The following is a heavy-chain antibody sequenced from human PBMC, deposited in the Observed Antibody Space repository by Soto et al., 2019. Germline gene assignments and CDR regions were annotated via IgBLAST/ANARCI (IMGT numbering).Heavy chain of an antibody. Sequence: SVKVSCKASGGTFSSYTISWVRQAPGQGLEWMGRIIPILGIANYAQKFQGRVTITADKSTSTAYMELSSLRSEDTAVYYCAREVGGCSSTSCYGWERGHAFDIWGQGTMVTVSS. CDR2: IIPILGIA. D-gene: IGHD2-2*01. V-gene: IGHV1-69*04. J-gene: IGHJ3*02. CDR1: GGTFSSYT. CDR3: AREVGGCSSTSCYGWERGHAFDI.